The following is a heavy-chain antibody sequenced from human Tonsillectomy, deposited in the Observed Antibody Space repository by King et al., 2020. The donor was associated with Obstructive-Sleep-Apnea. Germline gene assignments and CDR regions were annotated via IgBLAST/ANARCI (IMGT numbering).Heavy chain of an antibody. CDR3: ARVRVTYYYDSSGYPRKYYFDY. D-gene: IGHD3-22*01. V-gene: IGHV4-39*07. J-gene: IGHJ4*02. Sequence: QLQESGPGLVKPSETLSLTCTVSGGSISSSSYYWGWIRQPPGKGLEWIGSIYYSGSTYYNPSLKSRVTISVDTSKIQFSLKLSSVTAADTAVYYCARVRVTYYYDSSGYPRKYYFDYWGQGTLVTVSS. CDR1: GGSISSSSYY. CDR2: IYYSGST.